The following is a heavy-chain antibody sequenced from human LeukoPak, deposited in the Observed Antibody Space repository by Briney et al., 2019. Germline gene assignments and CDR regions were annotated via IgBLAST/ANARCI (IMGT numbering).Heavy chain of an antibody. J-gene: IGHJ4*02. CDR1: GFTFSSYT. CDR2: ISFDGSNK. V-gene: IGHV3-30-3*01. CDR3: AREARRDGYRRSLSGYFDY. Sequence: GGSLRLSCAASGFTFSSYTIHWVRQPPGKGLEWVAVISFDGSNKYYADSVKGRFTISRDNSKNTLYLQMNSLRAEDTAVYYCAREARRDGYRRSLSGYFDYWGQGTLVTVSS. D-gene: IGHD5-24*01.